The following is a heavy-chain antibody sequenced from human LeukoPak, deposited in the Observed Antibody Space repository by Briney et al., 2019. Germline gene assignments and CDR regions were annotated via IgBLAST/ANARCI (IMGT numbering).Heavy chain of an antibody. J-gene: IGHJ4*02. CDR1: GFTLSSYS. Sequence: GGSLRLSCAVSGFTLSSYSMNWVRQAPGKGLEWVSSISSSSSHIYYADSVKGRFTISRDNAKNSLYLQMNSLRAEDTAVYYCANTILTGALWGQGTLVTVSS. V-gene: IGHV3-21*01. CDR3: ANTILTGAL. CDR2: ISSSSSHI. D-gene: IGHD2-2*02.